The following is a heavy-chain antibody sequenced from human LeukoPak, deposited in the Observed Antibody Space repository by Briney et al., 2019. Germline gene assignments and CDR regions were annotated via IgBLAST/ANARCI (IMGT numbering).Heavy chain of an antibody. D-gene: IGHD6-19*01. CDR1: GGSISSYY. Sequence: SETLSLTCTVSGGSISSYYWSWIRQPAGKGLEWIGRIYTSGSTNYNPSLKSRVTMSVDTSKNQFSPKLSSVTAADTAVYCCARASFSGWYYVYWGQGTLVTVSS. CDR2: IYTSGST. V-gene: IGHV4-4*07. J-gene: IGHJ4*02. CDR3: ARASFSGWYYVY.